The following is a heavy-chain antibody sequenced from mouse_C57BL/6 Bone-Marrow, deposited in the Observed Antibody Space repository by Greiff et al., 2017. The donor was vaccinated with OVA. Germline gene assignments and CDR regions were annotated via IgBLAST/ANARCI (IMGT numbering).Heavy chain of an antibody. D-gene: IGHD2-2*01. CDR1: GYTFTSSG. CDR2: IYPRSGNT. J-gene: IGHJ3*01. Sequence: QVQLQQSGAELARPGASVKLSCKASGYTFTSSGISWVKQRTGQGLEWIGEIYPRSGNTYYNEKFKGKATLTADKSSSTAYMELRSLTSEDSAVYFCARSWLPLAYWGQGTLVTVSA. V-gene: IGHV1-81*01. CDR3: ARSWLPLAY.